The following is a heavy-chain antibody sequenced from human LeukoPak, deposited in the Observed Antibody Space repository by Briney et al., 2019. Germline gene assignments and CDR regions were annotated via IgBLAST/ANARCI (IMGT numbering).Heavy chain of an antibody. CDR1: GYTFTSYG. CDR3: ARDTGAYYDFWSGPYLIDP. V-gene: IGHV1-18*01. J-gene: IGHJ5*02. Sequence: GASVKVSCKASGYTFTSYGISWVRQAPGQGREWMGWISAYNGNTNYAQKLQGRVTMTTDTSTSPAYMELRSLRSDDTAVYYCARDTGAYYDFWSGPYLIDPWGQGTLVTVSS. D-gene: IGHD3-3*01. CDR2: ISAYNGNT.